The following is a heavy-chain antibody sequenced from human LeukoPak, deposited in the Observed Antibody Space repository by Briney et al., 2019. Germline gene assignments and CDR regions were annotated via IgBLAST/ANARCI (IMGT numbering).Heavy chain of an antibody. V-gene: IGHV4-31*03. J-gene: IGHJ5*02. CDR3: ARGPIQLCLRNWFDP. Sequence: SETLSLTCTVSGGSISSGGYYWSWIRQHPGKGLEWIGYIYYSGSTYYNPSLKSRVTISVDTSKNQFSLKLSSVTAADTAVYYCARGPIQLCLRNWFDPWGQGTLVTVFS. D-gene: IGHD5-18*01. CDR2: IYYSGST. CDR1: GGSISSGGYY.